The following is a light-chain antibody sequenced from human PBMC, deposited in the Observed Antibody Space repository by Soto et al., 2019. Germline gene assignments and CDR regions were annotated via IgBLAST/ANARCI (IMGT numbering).Light chain of an antibody. J-gene: IGKJ3*01. CDR3: QQRSNWAT. V-gene: IGKV3-11*01. Sequence: EIVLTQSPATLCLSPGERATLSCRASQSVSRNLAWYQQKPVQAPRLLIYDASNRATGIPARFSGRGSVTDFTLTISRLEPEDFAVYYCQQRSNWATFGPGTKVDIK. CDR1: QSVSRN. CDR2: DAS.